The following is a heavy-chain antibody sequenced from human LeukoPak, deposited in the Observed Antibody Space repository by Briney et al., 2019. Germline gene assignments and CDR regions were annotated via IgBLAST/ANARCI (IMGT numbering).Heavy chain of an antibody. CDR1: GFTFTGYY. V-gene: IGHV1-46*01. J-gene: IGHJ4*02. CDR2: INPSGGST. Sequence: ASVKVSCKTSGFTFTGYYIHWVRQAPGQGLEWMGIINPSGGSTSYAQKFQGRVTMTRDTSTSTVYMELSSLRSEDTAVYYCARRITFDYWGQGTLVTVSS. CDR3: ARRITFDY.